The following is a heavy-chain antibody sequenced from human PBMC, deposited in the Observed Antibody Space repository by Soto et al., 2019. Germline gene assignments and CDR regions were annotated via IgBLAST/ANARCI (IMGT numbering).Heavy chain of an antibody. CDR3: ARPREELAGVYYFDY. CDR1: GFTCSSYS. Sequence: WGSLRLSCAASGFTCSSYSMNWVRQAPGKGLEWVSSISSSSSYIYYADSVKGRFTISRDNAKNSLYLQMNSLRAEDTAVYYCARPREELAGVYYFDYWGQGTLVTVSS. J-gene: IGHJ4*02. CDR2: ISSSSSYI. V-gene: IGHV3-21*01. D-gene: IGHD1-26*01.